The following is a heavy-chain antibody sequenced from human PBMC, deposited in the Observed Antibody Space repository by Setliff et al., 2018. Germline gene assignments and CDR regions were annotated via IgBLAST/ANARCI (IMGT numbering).Heavy chain of an antibody. CDR1: GASISSRRYY. Sequence: SETLSLTCAVTGASISSRRYYWSWIRQPAGKGLEWLGQIYTSWSTNYNPSLKGRATLSIDASKRQFSLKLTSVTAADTAVYYCARMSGFLYMDVWGKGTTVTVSS. CDR3: ARMSGFLYMDV. CDR2: IYTSWST. J-gene: IGHJ6*03. V-gene: IGHV4-61*09. D-gene: IGHD3-3*01.